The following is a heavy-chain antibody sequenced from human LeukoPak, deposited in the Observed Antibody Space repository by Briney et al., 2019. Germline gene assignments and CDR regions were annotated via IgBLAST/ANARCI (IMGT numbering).Heavy chain of an antibody. CDR1: GFIFSSYE. Sequence: GGSLRLSCAASGFIFSSYEMNWVRQAPGKGLEWVSYISSSGITIYYADSVKGRFIISRDNSKNTLYLQMNSLRAEDTAVYYCARDRPYGGVGDFDYWGQGTLVTVSS. CDR2: ISSSGITI. V-gene: IGHV3-48*03. D-gene: IGHD4-23*01. J-gene: IGHJ4*02. CDR3: ARDRPYGGVGDFDY.